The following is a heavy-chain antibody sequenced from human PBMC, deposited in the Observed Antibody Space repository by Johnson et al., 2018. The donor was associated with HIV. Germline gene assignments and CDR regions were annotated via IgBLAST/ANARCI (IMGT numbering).Heavy chain of an antibody. V-gene: IGHV3-30*14. J-gene: IGHJ3*01. Sequence: QMLLVESGGGVVQPGRSLRLSCAASGFTFSSYAMHWVRQAPGKGLEWVAVISYDANNKYYADSVKGRFTISRDNSKNTLYLQMNNLRAEDTAVYYCAKGGEVWYGAFDFWGQGTMAIVSS. CDR1: GFTFSSYA. CDR3: AKGGEVWYGAFDF. CDR2: ISYDANNK. D-gene: IGHD6-13*01.